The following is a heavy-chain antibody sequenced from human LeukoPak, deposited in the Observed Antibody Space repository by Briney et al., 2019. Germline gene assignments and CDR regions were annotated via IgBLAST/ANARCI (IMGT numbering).Heavy chain of an antibody. CDR1: GFTFSSYA. V-gene: IGHV3-23*01. D-gene: IGHD1-26*01. CDR3: ARPRSGSLYYFDY. CDR2: ISGSGGST. J-gene: IGHJ4*02. Sequence: GGSLRLSCAASGFTFSSYAMSWVRQAPGKGLEWVSAISGSGGSTYYADSVKGRFTISRDNSKNTLYLQMNSLRAEDTAVYYCARPRSGSLYYFDYWGQGTLVTVSS.